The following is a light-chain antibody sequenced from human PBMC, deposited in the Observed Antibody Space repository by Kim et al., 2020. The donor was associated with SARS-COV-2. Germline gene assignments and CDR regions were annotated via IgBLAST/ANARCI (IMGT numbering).Light chain of an antibody. CDR3: QKNNKAPWT. Sequence: DIQMTQSPSSLSASVGDRVTITCRASQGISNYLAWYQQKPGKVPKLLIYAASTVTAGVPTWFSGSGSGTDFTLTISSLQPEDFANYYYQKNNKAPWTFGQGTKVDIK. V-gene: IGKV1-27*01. CDR1: QGISNY. CDR2: AAS. J-gene: IGKJ1*01.